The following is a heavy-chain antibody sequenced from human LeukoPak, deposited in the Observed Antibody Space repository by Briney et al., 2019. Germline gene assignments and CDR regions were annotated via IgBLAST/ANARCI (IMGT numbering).Heavy chain of an antibody. CDR2: TSHDGGIK. CDR3: ARDRVEVVVVAAIYYYYGMDV. V-gene: IGHV3-30-3*01. Sequence: GSLRLSCTASGFTFSPYAMHWVRQAPVKGLEWVTVTSHDGGIKYYADSVKGRFTISRDNSKNTLYLQMNSLRAEDTAVYYCARDRVEVVVVAAIYYYYGMDVWGQGTTVTVSS. CDR1: GFTFSPYA. J-gene: IGHJ6*02. D-gene: IGHD2-15*01.